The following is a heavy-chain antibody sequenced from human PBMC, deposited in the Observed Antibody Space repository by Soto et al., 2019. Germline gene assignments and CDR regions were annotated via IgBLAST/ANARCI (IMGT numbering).Heavy chain of an antibody. V-gene: IGHV4-59*01. J-gene: IGHJ6*02. Sequence: SETLSLTCTVSGGSISSYYWSWIRQPPGKGLEWIGYIYYSGSTNYNPSLKSRVTISVDTSKNQFSLKLSSVTAADTAVYYCARVGVAAIDLYYYGMDVWGQGTTVTV. D-gene: IGHD6-25*01. CDR3: ARVGVAAIDLYYYGMDV. CDR2: IYYSGST. CDR1: GGSISSYY.